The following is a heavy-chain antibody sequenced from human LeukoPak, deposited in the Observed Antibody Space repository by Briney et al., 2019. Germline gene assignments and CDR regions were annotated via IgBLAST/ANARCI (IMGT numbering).Heavy chain of an antibody. J-gene: IGHJ4*02. CDR2: IKQDESEK. Sequence: GGSLRLSCAASGFTFSNYWMTWVRQAPGKGLEWVANIKQDESEKYYLDSVKGRFTISRDNAKKSLFLQMNSLRAEDTAVYYCARSTPSLDSWGQGTQVTVSS. CDR3: ARSTPSLDS. V-gene: IGHV3-7*01. CDR1: GFTFSNYW. D-gene: IGHD5/OR15-5a*01.